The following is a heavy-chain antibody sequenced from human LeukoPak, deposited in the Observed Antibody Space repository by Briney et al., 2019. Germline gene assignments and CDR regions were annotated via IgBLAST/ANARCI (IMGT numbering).Heavy chain of an antibody. D-gene: IGHD2-15*01. Sequence: PSETLSLTCTVSGGSISSSSYYWGWIRQPPGKGLEWIGSIYYSGSTYYNPSLKSRVTISVDTSKNQFSLKLSSVTAADTAVYYCARVQLLVVVAAIGNWFDPWGQGTLVTVSS. CDR3: ARVQLLVVVAAIGNWFDP. CDR2: IYYSGST. J-gene: IGHJ5*02. V-gene: IGHV4-39*07. CDR1: GGSISSSSYY.